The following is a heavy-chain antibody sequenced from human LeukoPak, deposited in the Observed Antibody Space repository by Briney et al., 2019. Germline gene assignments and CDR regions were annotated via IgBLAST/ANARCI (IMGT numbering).Heavy chain of an antibody. CDR1: GGSISSGRYC. D-gene: IGHD3-22*01. V-gene: IGHV4-61*02. CDR2: ISSSGST. Sequence: SETLSLTCTVSGGSISSGRYCWSWIRQPAGKGLEWIGRISSSGSTNYNPSLKSRVTISVDTSKNQFSLKLSSVTAADTAVYFCARGPYSYDSSGAFDIWGQGTMVTVSS. J-gene: IGHJ3*02. CDR3: ARGPYSYDSSGAFDI.